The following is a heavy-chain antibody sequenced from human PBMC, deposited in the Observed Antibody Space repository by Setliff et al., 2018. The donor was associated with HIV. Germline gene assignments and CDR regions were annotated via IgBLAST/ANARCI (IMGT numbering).Heavy chain of an antibody. CDR3: ARDQITMVRGTLGAFDI. V-gene: IGHV1-18*01. CDR2: ISAYNGNT. Sequence: ASVKVSCKASGYTFTSYGISWVRQAPGQGLEWMGWISAYNGNTNYAQKLQGRVTMTTDTSTSTAYMELRSLRSDDTAVYCCARDQITMVRGTLGAFDIWGQGTMVTVSS. J-gene: IGHJ3*02. CDR1: GYTFTSYG. D-gene: IGHD3-10*01.